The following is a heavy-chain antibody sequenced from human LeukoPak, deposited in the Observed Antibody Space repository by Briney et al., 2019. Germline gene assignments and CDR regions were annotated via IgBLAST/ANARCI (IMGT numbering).Heavy chain of an antibody. CDR3: ARDAFDI. V-gene: IGHV3-15*01. J-gene: IGHJ3*02. CDR2: IKSKTDGGTT. Sequence: PGGSLRLSCAASGFTFSDAWMSWVRQAPGKGLEWVGRIKSKTDGGTTDYAAPVKGRFTISRDDSKNTLYLQMNSLRAEDTAVYYCARDAFDIWGQGTMVTVSS. CDR1: GFTFSDAW.